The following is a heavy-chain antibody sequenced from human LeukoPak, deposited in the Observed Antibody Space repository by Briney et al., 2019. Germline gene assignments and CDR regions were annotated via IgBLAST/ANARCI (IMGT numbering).Heavy chain of an antibody. CDR2: INPNSGGT. CDR3: ARDHSSGWFLAAFDY. J-gene: IGHJ4*02. Sequence: GASVKVSCKASGYTFTGYYMHWVRQAPGQGLEWMGWINPNSGGTNYAQKFQGRVTMTRDTSISTAYMELSSLRSEDTAVYYCARDHSSGWFLAAFDYWGQGTLVTVSS. CDR1: GYTFTGYY. D-gene: IGHD6-19*01. V-gene: IGHV1-2*02.